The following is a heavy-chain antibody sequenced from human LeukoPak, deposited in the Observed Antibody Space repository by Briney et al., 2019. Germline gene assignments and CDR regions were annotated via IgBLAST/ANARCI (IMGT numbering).Heavy chain of an antibody. D-gene: IGHD5-18*01. CDR3: ASGQGYSYGHPFDY. Sequence: GGSLRLSCAASGFTFSSYWMHWVRQAPGKGLVRVSRINSDGSSTSYADSVKGRFTISRDNAKNTLYLQMNSLRAEDTAVYYCASGQGYSYGHPFDYWGQGTLVTVSS. J-gene: IGHJ4*02. CDR2: INSDGSST. V-gene: IGHV3-74*01. CDR1: GFTFSSYW.